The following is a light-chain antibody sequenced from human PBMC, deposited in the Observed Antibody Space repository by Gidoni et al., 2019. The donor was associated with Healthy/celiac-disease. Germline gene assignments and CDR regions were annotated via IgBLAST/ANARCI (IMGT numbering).Light chain of an antibody. CDR2: RNT. CDR1: SSNIGVNY. J-gene: IGLJ3*02. V-gene: IGLV1-47*01. Sequence: QSVLTQPPSASGPPGQRVTISCSGSSSNIGVNYVYWYQQLPGTAPNLLIYRNTQRPSGVPDRFSGSKSGTSASLAISGLRSEDEADYYCAAWDDSLSGWVFGGGTKLTVL. CDR3: AAWDDSLSGWV.